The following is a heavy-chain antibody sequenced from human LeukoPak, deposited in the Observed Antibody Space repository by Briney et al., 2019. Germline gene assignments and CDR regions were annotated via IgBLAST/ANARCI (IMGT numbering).Heavy chain of an antibody. CDR1: GFTFNSYG. Sequence: GGSLRLSCAASGFTFNSYGFHWVRQAPGKGLEWVAVMRNDGSDVYYADPVKGRFTISRDNSKNTLYLQMNSLRVEDTAVYYCARDQSPKWGSGERYFDYWGLGTLVTVSS. CDR3: ARDQSPKWGSGERYFDY. J-gene: IGHJ4*02. V-gene: IGHV3-33*01. D-gene: IGHD7-27*01. CDR2: MRNDGSDV.